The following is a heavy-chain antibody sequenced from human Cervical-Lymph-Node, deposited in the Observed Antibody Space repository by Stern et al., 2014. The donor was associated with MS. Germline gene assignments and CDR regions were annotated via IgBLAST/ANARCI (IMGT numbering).Heavy chain of an antibody. CDR2: INPSGGST. CDR1: GYTFTSYY. J-gene: IGHJ6*02. Sequence: QLVQSGAEVKKPGASVKVSCKASGYTFTSYYMHWVRQAPGQGLEWMGIINPSGGSTRYAQKFQGRVTMTRDTSTSTVYMELSSLRSEDTAVYYCARGGYSYGSTTRYYYYGMDVWGQGTTVTVSS. V-gene: IGHV1-46*03. D-gene: IGHD5-18*01. CDR3: ARGGYSYGSTTRYYYYGMDV.